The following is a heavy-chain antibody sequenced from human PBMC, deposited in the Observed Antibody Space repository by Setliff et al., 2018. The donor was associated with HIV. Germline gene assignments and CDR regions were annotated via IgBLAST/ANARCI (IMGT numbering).Heavy chain of an antibody. J-gene: IGHJ4*02. V-gene: IGHV3-48*04. CDR1: GFTFSSSV. Sequence: GGSLRLSCAASGFTFSSSVMSWVRQAPGKGLEWVAYISYSGPAIHYADSVKGRFTISRDNAKNSVHLQMNSLRVEDTAVYFCAAQGVLWSQGTQVTVSS. CDR3: AAQGVL. CDR2: ISYSGPAI.